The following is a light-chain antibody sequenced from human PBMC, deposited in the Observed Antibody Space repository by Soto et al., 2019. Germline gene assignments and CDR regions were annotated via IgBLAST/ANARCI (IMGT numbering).Light chain of an antibody. Sequence: EIVMTHSPATLSVSPGEAATLSCRASQSVSSNLAWYQQKPGQAPRLIIYGASTRATGIPARFSGSWSGTECTLTISSLQSEDVSVYYCQQYNNWPRTFGQGTKVDI. CDR2: GAS. CDR1: QSVSSN. CDR3: QQYNNWPRT. J-gene: IGKJ1*01. V-gene: IGKV3-15*01.